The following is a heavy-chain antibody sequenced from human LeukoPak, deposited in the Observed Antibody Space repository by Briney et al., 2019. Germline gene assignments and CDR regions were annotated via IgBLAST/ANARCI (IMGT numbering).Heavy chain of an antibody. CDR1: GGSISSGDYY. J-gene: IGHJ6*04. CDR3: ARGFCSGGSCYSLHYYYGMDV. CDR2: IYYSGST. V-gene: IGHV4-30-4*01. Sequence: SETLSLTCTVSGGSISSGDYYRSWIRQPPGKGLEWIGYIYYSGSTYYNPSLKSRVTISVDTSKNQFFLKLSSVTAADTAVYYCARGFCSGGSCYSLHYYYGMDVWGKGTTVTVSS. D-gene: IGHD2-15*01.